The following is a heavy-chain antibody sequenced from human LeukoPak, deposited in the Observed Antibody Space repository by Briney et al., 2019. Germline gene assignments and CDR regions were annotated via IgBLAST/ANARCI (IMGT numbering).Heavy chain of an antibody. Sequence: GASVKVSCKASGGTFSSYAISWVRQAPGQGLEWMGGIIPIFGIANYAQKFQGRVTITADESTSTAYMELSSLRSEDTAVYYCARGDHIVVVPAAIRPPYYYYYMDVWGKGTTVTVSS. V-gene: IGHV1-69*13. D-gene: IGHD2-2*02. CDR3: ARGDHIVVVPAAIRPPYYYYYMDV. CDR2: IIPIFGIA. CDR1: GGTFSSYA. J-gene: IGHJ6*03.